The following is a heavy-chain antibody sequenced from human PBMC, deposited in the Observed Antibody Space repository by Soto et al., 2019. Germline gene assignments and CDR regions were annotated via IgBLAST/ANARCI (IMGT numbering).Heavy chain of an antibody. Sequence: SETLSLTCAVYGGSFSGYYWSWIRQPPGKGLEWIGEINHSGSTNYNPSLKSRVTISVDTSKNQFSLKLSSVTAADTAVYYCARVCRDYDILTGYYNSFDYWGQGTLVTAPQ. D-gene: IGHD3-9*01. CDR3: ARVCRDYDILTGYYNSFDY. CDR2: INHSGST. V-gene: IGHV4-34*01. J-gene: IGHJ4*02. CDR1: GGSFSGYY.